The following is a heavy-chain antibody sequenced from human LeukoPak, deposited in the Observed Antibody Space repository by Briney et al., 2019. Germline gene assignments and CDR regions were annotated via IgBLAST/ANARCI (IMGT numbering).Heavy chain of an antibody. J-gene: IGHJ4*02. CDR2: LSTTGGAT. Sequence: QPGGSLRLSCVASGFTFSSYVLSWVRQAPGKGLEWVSGLSTTGGATYYADSVKGRFTISRDNSKNTMFLQMNSLRVEDTAVYYCAKRTVKGAWDYWGQGTLVIVSS. V-gene: IGHV3-23*01. D-gene: IGHD2-2*01. CDR1: GFTFSSYV. CDR3: AKRTVKGAWDY.